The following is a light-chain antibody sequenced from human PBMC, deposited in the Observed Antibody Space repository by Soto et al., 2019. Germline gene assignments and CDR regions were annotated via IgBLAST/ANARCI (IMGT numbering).Light chain of an antibody. CDR1: QSVYSDF. CDR2: GAS. V-gene: IGKV3-20*01. J-gene: IGKJ4*01. CDR3: QQYGSSPLT. Sequence: IVLTQSPGTLSLSPGERATLSCRASQSVYSDFLAWYQQKPGQAPRLLIYGASSRATGIPDRFSGSGSGIDFTLIISRLEPEDFAVYYCQQYGSSPLTFGGGTKVEIK.